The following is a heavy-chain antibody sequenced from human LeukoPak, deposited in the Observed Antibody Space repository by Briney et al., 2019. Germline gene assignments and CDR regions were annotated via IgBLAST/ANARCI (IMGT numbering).Heavy chain of an antibody. CDR2: ICYSGST. J-gene: IGHJ4*02. CDR3: ARDRGAAQLFDY. D-gene: IGHD6-6*01. V-gene: IGHV4-39*07. Sequence: SETLSLTCTVSGGSISSSSYYWGWIRQPPGKGLEWIGSICYSGSTYYNPSLKSRVTISVDTSKNQFSLKLSSVTAADTAVYYCARDRGAAQLFDYWGQGTLVTVSS. CDR1: GGSISSSSYY.